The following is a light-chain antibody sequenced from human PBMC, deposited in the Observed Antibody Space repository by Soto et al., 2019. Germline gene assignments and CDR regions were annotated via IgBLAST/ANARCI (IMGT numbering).Light chain of an antibody. V-gene: IGLV2-14*01. Sequence: QSALTQPASVSGSPGLSITISCTGTSSDVGGYNYVSWYQHHPGKAPKLIIYEVSNRPSGVSHRFSASKSGNTASLTISGLQTEDEADYYCSSHTTSSTLVVFGGGTKLTVL. CDR1: SSDVGGYNY. J-gene: IGLJ3*02. CDR3: SSHTTSSTLVV. CDR2: EVS.